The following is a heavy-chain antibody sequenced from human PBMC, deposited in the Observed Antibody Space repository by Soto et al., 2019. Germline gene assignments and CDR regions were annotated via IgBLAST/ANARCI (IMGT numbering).Heavy chain of an antibody. CDR2: INPIYGTA. V-gene: IGHV1-69*05. Sequence: RASVKVSCKASGDTFSSYAISWVRQAPGQGLEWMGGINPIYGTASYAQKFQGRVTITTDESTSTAYMELSSLRSEDTAVYYCARDSGREKFANYFYYYGMDVWGRGTTVTVS. CDR3: ARDSGREKFANYFYYYGMDV. D-gene: IGHD1-26*01. CDR1: GDTFSSYA. J-gene: IGHJ6*02.